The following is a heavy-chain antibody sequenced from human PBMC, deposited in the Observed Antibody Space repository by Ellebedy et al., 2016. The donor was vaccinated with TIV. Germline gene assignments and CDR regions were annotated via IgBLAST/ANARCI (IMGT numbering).Heavy chain of an antibody. CDR3: AREGSGFNYYGSGSFLY. V-gene: IGHV4-59*01. D-gene: IGHD3-10*01. CDR2: IYYSGST. J-gene: IGHJ4*02. CDR1: GGSLSSYY. Sequence: MPSETLSLTCTVSGGSLSSYYWSWIRQPPGKGLEWIGYIYYSGSTNYNPSLKSRVTISVDTSKNQFSLKLSSVTAADTAVYYCAREGSGFNYYGSGSFLYWGQGTLVTVSS.